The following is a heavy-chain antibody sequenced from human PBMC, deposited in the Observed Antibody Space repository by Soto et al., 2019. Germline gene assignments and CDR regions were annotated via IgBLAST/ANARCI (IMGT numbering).Heavy chain of an antibody. CDR2: ISGSGGST. V-gene: IGHV3-23*01. Sequence: GGSLRLSCAASGFTFSSYAMSWVRQAPGKGLEWVSAISGSGGSTYYADSVKGRFTISRDNSKNTLYLQMNSLRAEDTSVYYCAKDHASLGIWYFDLWGRGTLVTVSS. CDR1: GFTFSSYA. J-gene: IGHJ2*01. D-gene: IGHD7-27*01. CDR3: AKDHASLGIWYFDL.